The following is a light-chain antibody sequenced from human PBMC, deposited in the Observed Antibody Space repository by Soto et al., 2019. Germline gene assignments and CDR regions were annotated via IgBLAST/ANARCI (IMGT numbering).Light chain of an antibody. CDR1: QSVSSSY. J-gene: IGKJ1*01. Sequence: EIVLTQSPGTLSLSPGERATLSCRASQSVSSSYLAWYQQKPGQAPRLLIYGASSRATGIPDRFSGSGSETDFTLTISRLEPEDFAVYYCQQYGSSPPWTFGQGTKVELK. CDR3: QQYGSSPPWT. V-gene: IGKV3-20*01. CDR2: GAS.